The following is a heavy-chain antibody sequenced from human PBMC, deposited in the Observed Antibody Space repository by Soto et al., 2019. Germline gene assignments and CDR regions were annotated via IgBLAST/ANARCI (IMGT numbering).Heavy chain of an antibody. Sequence: ASVKVSCKASGGTFSSYTISWVRQAPGQGLEWMGRIIPILGIANYAQKFQGRVTITADKSTSTAYMELSSLRSEDTAVYYCARGDHYYYYGMDVWGQGTTVTVSS. J-gene: IGHJ6*02. CDR1: GGTFSSYT. V-gene: IGHV1-69*02. D-gene: IGHD3-10*01. CDR2: IIPILGIA. CDR3: ARGDHYYYYGMDV.